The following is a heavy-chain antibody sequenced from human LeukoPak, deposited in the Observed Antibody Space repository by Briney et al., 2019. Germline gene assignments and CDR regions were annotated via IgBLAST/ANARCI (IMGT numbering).Heavy chain of an antibody. V-gene: IGHV4-59*08. J-gene: IGHJ4*02. D-gene: IGHD5-12*01. Sequence: SETLSLTCTVSGGSISNYYWSWIRQPPGKGLEWIGYIYYSGSTNYNPSLKSRVTISVDTSKNQFSLKLSSVTAADTAVYYCARSLVATIIAWDFDYWGQGTLVTVPS. CDR2: IYYSGST. CDR1: GGSISNYY. CDR3: ARSLVATIIAWDFDY.